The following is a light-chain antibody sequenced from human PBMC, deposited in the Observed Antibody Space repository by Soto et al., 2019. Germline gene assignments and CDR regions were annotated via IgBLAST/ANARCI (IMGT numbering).Light chain of an antibody. V-gene: IGLV2-8*01. Sequence: QSALTQPPSASGSPGQSVTISCTGTSSDVGGYNYVSWYQQHPGKVPKLMVYEVNKRPSVVPDRFSGSKSGNTAYLTVSGIQAEDEADYYCTSYAGGNNVFGTGTKLTFL. CDR2: EVN. CDR3: TSYAGGNNV. J-gene: IGLJ1*01. CDR1: SSDVGGYNY.